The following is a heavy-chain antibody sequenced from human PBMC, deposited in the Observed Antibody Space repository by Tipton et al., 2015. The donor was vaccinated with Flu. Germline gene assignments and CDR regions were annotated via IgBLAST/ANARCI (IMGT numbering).Heavy chain of an antibody. J-gene: IGHJ6*02. V-gene: IGHV4-4*07. CDR3: ARTGGDNDWYDYYGMDV. CDR1: GGSISSFY. CDR2: MYTSGTT. Sequence: TLSLTCTVSGGSISSFYWSWIRQPAGKGLEWIGRMYTSGTTKYNPSLKSRVTMSVDTTKNQFSLKLSSVTAADTAVYYCARTGGDNDWYDYYGMDVWGQGTTVTVSS. D-gene: IGHD2-21*02.